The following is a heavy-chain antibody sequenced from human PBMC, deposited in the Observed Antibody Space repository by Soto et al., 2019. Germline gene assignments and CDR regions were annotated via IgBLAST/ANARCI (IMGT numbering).Heavy chain of an antibody. J-gene: IGHJ6*02. D-gene: IGHD3-3*01. Sequence: PGGSLRLSCAASGFTFSDYYMSWIRQAPGKGLEWVSYISSSGSTIYYADSVKGRFTISRDNAKNSLYLQMNSLRAEDTAVYYCEAGAIFGVEYYYGMDVWGQGTTVTVSS. CDR1: GFTFSDYY. CDR3: EAGAIFGVEYYYGMDV. CDR2: ISSSGSTI. V-gene: IGHV3-11*01.